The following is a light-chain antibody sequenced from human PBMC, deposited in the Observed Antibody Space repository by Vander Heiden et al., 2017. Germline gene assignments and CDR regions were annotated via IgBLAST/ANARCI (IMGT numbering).Light chain of an antibody. Sequence: DIVMTQSPDSLAVSLGERATINCKSSQSVLYSSNNKNYLAWYQQKPGQPPKLLIYWASTRESGVPDRFSGSGSGTDFTLTISSLQAEDVAVYYCQQDDSTSYTFGQWTKLEIK. CDR1: QSVLYSSNNKNY. J-gene: IGKJ2*01. CDR2: WAS. CDR3: QQDDSTSYT. V-gene: IGKV4-1*01.